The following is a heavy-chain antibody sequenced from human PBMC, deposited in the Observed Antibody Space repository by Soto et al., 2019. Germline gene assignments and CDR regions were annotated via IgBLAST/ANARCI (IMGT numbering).Heavy chain of an antibody. Sequence: GGSLRLSCAASGFTFSSYIMNWVRQSPGKGLEWVSSISSSSSYIYYADSVKGRFTISRDNAKNSLYLQMNSLRAEDTAVYYCARGSSMVPYYYGMDVWGQGTTVTVSS. D-gene: IGHD3-10*01. J-gene: IGHJ6*02. V-gene: IGHV3-21*01. CDR1: GFTFSSYI. CDR2: ISSSSSYI. CDR3: ARGSSMVPYYYGMDV.